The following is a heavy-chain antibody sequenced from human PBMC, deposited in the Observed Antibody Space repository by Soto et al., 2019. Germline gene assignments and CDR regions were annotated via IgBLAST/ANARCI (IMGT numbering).Heavy chain of an antibody. J-gene: IGHJ6*02. Sequence: GESLKISCEGSGYSFTNYWIGWVRQMPGKGLEWMGIIYPGDSDTRYSPSFQGHVTITADKSISTAYLQWSTLKASDTAMYYCARLGARHYGSVGYYYYGMDVWGQGTTVTVSS. V-gene: IGHV5-51*01. D-gene: IGHD2-15*01. CDR2: IYPGDSDT. CDR3: ARLGARHYGSVGYYYYGMDV. CDR1: GYSFTNYW.